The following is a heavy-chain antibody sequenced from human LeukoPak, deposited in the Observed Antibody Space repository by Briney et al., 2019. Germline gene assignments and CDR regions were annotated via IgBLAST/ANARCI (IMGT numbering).Heavy chain of an antibody. Sequence: GESLKISCKDSGYSFTSYWIGWVRQMPGKGLEWMGIIYPGDSDTRYSPSFQGQVTISADKSISTAYLQWSSLKASDTAMYYCARLGTVWYSSSGGWFDPWGQGTLVTVSS. J-gene: IGHJ5*02. CDR3: ARLGTVWYSSSGGWFDP. CDR2: IYPGDSDT. V-gene: IGHV5-51*01. CDR1: GYSFTSYW. D-gene: IGHD6-13*01.